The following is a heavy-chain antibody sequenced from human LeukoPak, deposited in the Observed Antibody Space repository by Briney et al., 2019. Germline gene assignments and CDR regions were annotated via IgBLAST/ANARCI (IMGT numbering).Heavy chain of an antibody. D-gene: IGHD7-27*01. CDR1: GFTFSSYE. CDR2: ISGSGGST. Sequence: GGSLRLSCAASGFTFSSYEMNWVRQAPGKGLEWVSAISGSGGSTYYADSVKGRFTISRDNSKNTLYLQMNSLRAEDTAVYYCAKIFLPGDGYFDYWGQGTLVTVSS. V-gene: IGHV3-23*01. J-gene: IGHJ4*02. CDR3: AKIFLPGDGYFDY.